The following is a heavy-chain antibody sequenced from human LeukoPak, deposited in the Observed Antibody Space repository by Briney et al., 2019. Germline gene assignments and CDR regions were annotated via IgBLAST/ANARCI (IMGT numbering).Heavy chain of an antibody. CDR2: IRNKGNNYAT. J-gene: IGHJ3*01. Sequence: GGSLRLSCATSGFTFSGSTMHWVRQASGKGLEWVGRIRNKGNNYATAYAASVKGRFTIPREDSKNMAYLQMSSLKTEDTAVYYCTGGIVGASDAFDVWGQGTMVTVSA. CDR3: TGGIVGASDAFDV. D-gene: IGHD1-26*01. CDR1: GFTFSGST. V-gene: IGHV3-73*01.